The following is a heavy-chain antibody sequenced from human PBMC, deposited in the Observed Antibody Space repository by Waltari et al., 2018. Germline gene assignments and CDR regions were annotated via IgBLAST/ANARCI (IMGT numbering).Heavy chain of an antibody. CDR1: GGSISSYY. CDR3: SRAWYNWNYGGAFDI. J-gene: IGHJ3*02. Sequence: QVQLQESGPGLVKPSETLSLTCTVSGGSISSYYWSWIRQPPGKGLEWIGYIYYSGSTSDSTARKRQGTISLATSKNQFTLKLGAVAAAETAVYYCSRAWYNWNYGGAFDIWGQGTMVTVSS. D-gene: IGHD1-7*01. V-gene: IGHV4-59*01. CDR2: IYYSGST.